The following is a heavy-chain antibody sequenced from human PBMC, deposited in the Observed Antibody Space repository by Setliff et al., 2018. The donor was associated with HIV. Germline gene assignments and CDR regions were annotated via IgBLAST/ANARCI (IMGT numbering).Heavy chain of an antibody. CDR2: IYTSGST. CDR3: ARGRSDCSSTSCQYYYYYMDV. CDR1: GGSISSGSYY. J-gene: IGHJ6*03. Sequence: KPSETLSLTCTVSGGSISSGSYYWSWIWQPAGKGLEWIGYIYTSGSTNYNPSLKSRVTISVDTSKNQFSLKLSSVTAADTAVYYCARGRSDCSSTSCQYYYYYMDVWGQGTTVTVSS. D-gene: IGHD2-2*01. V-gene: IGHV4-61*09.